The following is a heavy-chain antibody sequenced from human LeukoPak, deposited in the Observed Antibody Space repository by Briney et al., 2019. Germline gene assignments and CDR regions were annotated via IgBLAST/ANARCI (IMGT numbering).Heavy chain of an antibody. CDR1: AGSFSGYY. V-gene: IGHV4-34*01. D-gene: IGHD2-8*01. J-gene: IGHJ4*02. Sequence: SETLSLTCAVYAGSFSGYYWTWIRQPPGKGLEWIGEINHSGGTNYNPSLKSRVTVSVDASTYQLSLKLRSVTAADTAVYYCARGAPGGYCTNGVCPTFFDYWGQGTLVTVSS. CDR2: INHSGGT. CDR3: ARGAPGGYCTNGVCPTFFDY.